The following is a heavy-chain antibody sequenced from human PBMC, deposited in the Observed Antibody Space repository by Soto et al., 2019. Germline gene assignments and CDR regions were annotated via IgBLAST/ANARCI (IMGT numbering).Heavy chain of an antibody. V-gene: IGHV3-74*01. CDR2: INGDGIST. D-gene: IGHD2-15*01. J-gene: IGHJ4*02. CDR3: ARISQGTYCRGGNCYSDY. Sequence: EVQLVESGGDLVQPGGSLRLSCAASGFTFSIYWMHWVRQDPEKGLVWVSRINGDGISTSYADSVKGRFTISTDNAKHTLYLDMNSLGAEDTAVYYCARISQGTYCRGGNCYSDYWGQGTLVTVSS. CDR1: GFTFSIYW.